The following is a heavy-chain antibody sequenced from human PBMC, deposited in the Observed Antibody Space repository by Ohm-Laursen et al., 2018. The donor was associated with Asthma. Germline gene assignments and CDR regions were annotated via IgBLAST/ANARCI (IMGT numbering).Heavy chain of an antibody. V-gene: IGHV3-33*05. CDR2: ISYDGSNK. Sequence: SLRLSCAASGFTFSSYGMHWVRQAPGKGLEWVAVISYDGSNKYYADSVKGRFTISRDNAKNSLDLQMNNLRAEDTAVYYCATNLPYEAENYWGQGTLVTVSS. J-gene: IGHJ4*02. D-gene: IGHD3-16*01. CDR3: ATNLPYEAENY. CDR1: GFTFSSYG.